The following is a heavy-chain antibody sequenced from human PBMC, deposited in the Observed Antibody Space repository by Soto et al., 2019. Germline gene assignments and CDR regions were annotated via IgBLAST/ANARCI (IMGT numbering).Heavy chain of an antibody. V-gene: IGHV1-69*04. CDR3: AREGTLTYYFDY. J-gene: IGHJ4*01. CDR1: GGTFSTNA. Sequence: SVKVSCKASGGTFSTNAISWVRQAPGQGPEWMGRIIPILGIADYAQKSQGRVTITADKSTSTAYMELSSLRSEDTGVYYCAREGTLTYYFDYWGHGTLVTVSS. D-gene: IGHD3-10*01. CDR2: IIPILGIA.